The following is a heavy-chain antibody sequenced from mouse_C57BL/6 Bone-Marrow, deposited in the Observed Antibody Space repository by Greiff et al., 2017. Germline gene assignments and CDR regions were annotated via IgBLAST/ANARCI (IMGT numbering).Heavy chain of an antibody. D-gene: IGHD2-3*01. V-gene: IGHV1-26*01. CDR2: INPNNGGT. CDR3: ARWGWLLRGGFAY. Sequence: VQLQQSGPELVKPGASVKISCKASGYTFTDYYMNWVKQSHGKSLEWIGDINPNNGGTSYNQKFKGKATLTVDKSSSTAYMQLSSLTSEDSAVYYCARWGWLLRGGFAYWGQGTLVTVSA. CDR1: GYTFTDYY. J-gene: IGHJ3*01.